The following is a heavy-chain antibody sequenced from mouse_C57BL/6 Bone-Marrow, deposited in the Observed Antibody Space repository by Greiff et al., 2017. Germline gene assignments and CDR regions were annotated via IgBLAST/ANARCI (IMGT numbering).Heavy chain of an antibody. Sequence: QVTLKVSGPGILQPSQTLSLTCSFSGFSLSTFGMGVGWIRQPSGKGLEWLAHIWWDDDKYYNPALKSRLTTSKDTSKNQVFLKIANVDTADTATYYCARPIYYYGSSYVWYFDVWGTGTTVTVSS. D-gene: IGHD1-1*01. V-gene: IGHV8-8*01. CDR2: IWWDDDK. J-gene: IGHJ1*03. CDR3: ARPIYYYGSSYVWYFDV. CDR1: GFSLSTFGMG.